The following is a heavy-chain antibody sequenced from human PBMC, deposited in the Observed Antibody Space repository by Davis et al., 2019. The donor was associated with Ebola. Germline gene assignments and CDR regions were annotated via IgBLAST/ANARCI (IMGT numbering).Heavy chain of an antibody. CDR2: IYYSGST. CDR1: GGSISSSSYY. J-gene: IGHJ3*02. V-gene: IGHV4-39*01. CDR3: ASLYSSSWYSFSFAFDI. Sequence: SETLSLTCTVSGGSISSSSYYWGWIRQPPGKGLEWIGSIYYSGSTYYNPSLKSRVTISVDTSKNQFSLKLSSVTAADTAVYYCASLYSSSWYSFSFAFDIWGQGTMVTVSS. D-gene: IGHD6-13*01.